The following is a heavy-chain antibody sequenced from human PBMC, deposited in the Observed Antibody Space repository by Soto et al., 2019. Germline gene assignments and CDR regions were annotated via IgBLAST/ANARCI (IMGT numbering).Heavy chain of an antibody. D-gene: IGHD3-10*02. Sequence: GGSLRLSCAASGFTFSRFSMHWVRQAPGKGLAWVAVISYDGSNTHYAESVKGRFNISRDDSKNTVYLQMNNLRGEDSAVYYCARDHGMFLSYYYYGMDVWGQGTTVTVSS. J-gene: IGHJ6*02. CDR2: ISYDGSNT. CDR1: GFTFSRFS. V-gene: IGHV3-30-3*01. CDR3: ARDHGMFLSYYYYGMDV.